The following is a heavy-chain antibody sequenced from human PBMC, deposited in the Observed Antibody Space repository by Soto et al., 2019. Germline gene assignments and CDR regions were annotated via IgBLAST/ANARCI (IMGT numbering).Heavy chain of an antibody. CDR1: GFTFSSYG. V-gene: IGHV3-33*01. Sequence: QVQLVESGGGVVQPGRSLRLSCAASGFTFSSYGMHWVRQAPGQGLEWVAFIWHDGGNKFYAESVKGRFTISRDNSKNRVYLQMTTRSADDMAMYYCARDEDVNPGFGKDYWGQGNLLTVSS. CDR3: ARDEDVNPGFGKDY. CDR2: IWHDGGNK. D-gene: IGHD3-16*01. J-gene: IGHJ4*02.